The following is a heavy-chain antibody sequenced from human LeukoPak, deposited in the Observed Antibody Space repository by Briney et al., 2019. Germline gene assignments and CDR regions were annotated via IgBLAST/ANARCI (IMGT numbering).Heavy chain of an antibody. CDR3: AREPHSMKYYYGSGSLAGILDV. V-gene: IGHV4-59*01. CDR2: IYYSGST. D-gene: IGHD3-10*01. CDR1: GGSISSYY. Sequence: SETLSLTCTVSGGSISSYYWSWIRQPPGKGLEWIRYIYYSGSTNYNPSLKSRVTISVDTSKNQFSLKLSSVNAADTAVYYCAREPHSMKYYYGSGSLAGILDVWGKGTTVTVSS. J-gene: IGHJ6*04.